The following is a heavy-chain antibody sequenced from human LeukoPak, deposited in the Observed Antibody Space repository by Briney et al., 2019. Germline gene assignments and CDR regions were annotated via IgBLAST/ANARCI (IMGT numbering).Heavy chain of an antibody. D-gene: IGHD1-26*01. Sequence: ASVKVSCKASGYTFTSYDINWGRQATGQGLEWMGWMNPNSGNTGYAQKFQGRVTMTRNTSISTAYMELSSLRSEDTAVYYCATSLVGATNYLDYWGQGTLVTVSS. CDR2: MNPNSGNT. J-gene: IGHJ4*02. CDR1: GYTFTSYD. V-gene: IGHV1-8*01. CDR3: ATSLVGATNYLDY.